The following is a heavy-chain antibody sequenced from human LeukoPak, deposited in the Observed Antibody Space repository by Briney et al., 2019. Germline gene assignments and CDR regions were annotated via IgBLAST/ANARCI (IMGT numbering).Heavy chain of an antibody. CDR2: ISSSSSYI. D-gene: IGHD7-27*01. V-gene: IGHV3-21*01. CDR1: GFTFSSCA. CDR3: ASWGY. J-gene: IGHJ4*02. Sequence: GRSLRLSCAASGFTFSSCAMHWVRQAPGKGLEWVSSISSSSSYIYYADSVKGRFTISRDNAKNSLYLQMNSLRAEDTAVCYCASWGYWGQGTLVTVSS.